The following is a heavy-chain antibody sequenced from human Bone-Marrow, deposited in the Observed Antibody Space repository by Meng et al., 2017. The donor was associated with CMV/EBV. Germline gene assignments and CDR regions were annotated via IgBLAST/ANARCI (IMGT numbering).Heavy chain of an antibody. CDR2: ITHSGST. CDR3: APGFRSWSGSYSS. Sequence: VHLQQWGAGLLKPSETLSLTCGVYGAAFSGDWSWVRQPPGKGLEWIGEITHSGSTNYNVSLKSRVTISIDTSKNQFSLKLSSVTATDTAVYYCAPGFRSWSGSYSSWGQGTLVTVSS. V-gene: IGHV4-34*01. CDR1: GAAFSGD. D-gene: IGHD1-26*01. J-gene: IGHJ4*02.